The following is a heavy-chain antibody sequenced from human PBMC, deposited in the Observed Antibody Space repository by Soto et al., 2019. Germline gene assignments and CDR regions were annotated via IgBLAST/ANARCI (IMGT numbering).Heavy chain of an antibody. Sequence: QVQLVQSGADVKKPGASVKVSCKASGYTFTDYGISWVRQAPGQGLEWIGWISPYTGDTKYPQRLQGRVTVTADTSTGTAYMELRSLKSDDTAVYYCAKTGGWSWFDAWGQGTLVSVSS. J-gene: IGHJ5*02. CDR2: ISPYTGDT. CDR3: AKTGGWSWFDA. D-gene: IGHD6-19*01. V-gene: IGHV1-18*01. CDR1: GYTFTDYG.